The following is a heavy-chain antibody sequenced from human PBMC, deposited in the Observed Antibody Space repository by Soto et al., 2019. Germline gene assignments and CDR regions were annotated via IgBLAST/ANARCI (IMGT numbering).Heavy chain of an antibody. CDR3: ARDGGYCSRTSCNLSPPGMDV. CDR2: IWYDGSNK. V-gene: IGHV3-33*01. CDR1: GFTFSSYG. Sequence: GGSLRLSCAASGFTFSSYGMHWVRQAPGKGLEWVAFIWYDGSNKYYADSVKGRLTISRDNSKNTLYLQMNSLRVEDTAVYHSARDGGYCSRTSCNLSPPGMDVWGKGTTVTVS. D-gene: IGHD2-2*01. J-gene: IGHJ6*03.